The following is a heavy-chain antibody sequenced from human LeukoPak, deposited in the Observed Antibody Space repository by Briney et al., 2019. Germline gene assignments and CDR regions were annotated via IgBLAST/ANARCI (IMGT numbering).Heavy chain of an antibody. CDR1: GGSISSSSYY. CDR3: ARVEDSGYDYRGWFDP. Sequence: SETLSLTCTVSGGSISSSSYYWGWIRQPPGKGLECIGTIHYSGNTNYNPSLKSRVTISVDTSKNQFSLKVSSVTAADTAVYYCARVEDSGYDYRGWFDPWGQGTLVTVSS. CDR2: IHYSGNT. D-gene: IGHD5-12*01. V-gene: IGHV4-39*07. J-gene: IGHJ5*02.